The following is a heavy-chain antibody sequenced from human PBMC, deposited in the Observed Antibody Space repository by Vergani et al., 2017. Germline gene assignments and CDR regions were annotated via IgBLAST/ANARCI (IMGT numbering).Heavy chain of an antibody. J-gene: IGHJ4*02. Sequence: QLQLQESGPGLVKPSETLSLTCTVSGSSISSSSYYWGWIRQPPGKGLEWIGSIYYSGSTYYNPSLKSRVTISVDTSKNQFSLKLSSVTAADTAVYYCARHRSVGARLFDYWGQGTLVTVSS. CDR1: GSSISSSSYY. V-gene: IGHV4-39*01. D-gene: IGHD1-26*01. CDR3: ARHRSVGARLFDY. CDR2: IYYSGST.